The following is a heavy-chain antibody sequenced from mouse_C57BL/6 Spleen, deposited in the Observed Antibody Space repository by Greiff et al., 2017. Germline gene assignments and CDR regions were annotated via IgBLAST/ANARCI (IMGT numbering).Heavy chain of an antibody. D-gene: IGHD2-12*01. CDR2: INPSNGGT. J-gene: IGHJ4*01. CDR1: GYTFTSYW. V-gene: IGHV1-53*01. Sequence: LVESGTELVKPGASVKLSCKASGYTFTSYWMHWVKQRPGQGLEWIGNINPSNGGTNYNEKFKSKATLTVDKSSSTAYMQLSSLTSEDSAVYYCARYSYYAMDYWGQGTSVTVSS. CDR3: ARYSYYAMDY.